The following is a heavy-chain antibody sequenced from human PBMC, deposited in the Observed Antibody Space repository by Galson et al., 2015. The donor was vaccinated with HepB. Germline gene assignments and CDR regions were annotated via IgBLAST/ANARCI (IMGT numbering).Heavy chain of an antibody. CDR3: ARNSGSYLYYYYYGMDV. V-gene: IGHV1-2*04. D-gene: IGHD1-26*01. J-gene: IGHJ6*02. Sequence: SVKVSCKASGYTFTGYYMHWVRQAPGQGLEWMGWINPNSGGTNYAQKFQGWVTMTRDTSISTAYMEPSRLRSDDTAVYYCARNSGSYLYYYYYGMDVWGQGTTVTVSS. CDR2: INPNSGGT. CDR1: GYTFTGYY.